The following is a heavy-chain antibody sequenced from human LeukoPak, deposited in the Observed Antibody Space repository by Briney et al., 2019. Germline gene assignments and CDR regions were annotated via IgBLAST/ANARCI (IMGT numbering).Heavy chain of an antibody. CDR3: AKGVGARGGYYFDY. CDR1: GFTFSSYA. J-gene: IGHJ4*02. CDR2: ISYDGSNK. D-gene: IGHD1-26*01. Sequence: GRSLRLSCAASGFTFSSYAMHWVRQAPGKGLEWVAVISYDGSNKYYADSVKGRFTISRDNSKNTLYLQMNSLRAEDTAVYYCAKGVGARGGYYFDYWGQGTLVTVSS. V-gene: IGHV3-30-3*01.